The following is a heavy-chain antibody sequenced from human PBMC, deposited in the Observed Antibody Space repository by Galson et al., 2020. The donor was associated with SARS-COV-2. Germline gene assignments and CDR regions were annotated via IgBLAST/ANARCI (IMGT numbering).Heavy chain of an antibody. V-gene: IGHV2-70*01. CDR1: GFSLSTSGMC. CDR3: ARLLAVAGPYYYYYGMDV. J-gene: IGHJ6*02. Sequence: SGPTLVKPTQTLTLTCTFSGFSLSTSGMCVSWIRQPLGKALEWLALVDWDDDKYYSTSLKTRLTISKDTSKNQVVLTMTNMDPVDTATYYCARLLAVAGPYYYYYGMDVWGQGTTVTVSS. CDR2: VDWDDDK. D-gene: IGHD6-19*01.